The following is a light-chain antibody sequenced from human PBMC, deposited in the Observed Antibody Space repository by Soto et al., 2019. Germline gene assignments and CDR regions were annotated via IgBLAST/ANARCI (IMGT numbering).Light chain of an antibody. CDR2: AAS. Sequence: DIQMTQSPSSVSASVGDRVTITCRASQDISGWLAWFQQKPGKAPNLLIYAASILHSGVPSRFSGSGSGTDFTLTITYLQPEDFATYYCQQANSFPWTFGQGTKVEL. V-gene: IGKV1D-12*01. CDR3: QQANSFPWT. CDR1: QDISGW. J-gene: IGKJ1*01.